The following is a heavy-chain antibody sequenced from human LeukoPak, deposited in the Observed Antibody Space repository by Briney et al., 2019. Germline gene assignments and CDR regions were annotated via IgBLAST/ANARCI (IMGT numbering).Heavy chain of an antibody. CDR1: GGTFSSYA. Sequence: SVKVSCKASGGTFSSYAISWVRQAPGQGLEWMGGIIPIFGTANYAQKFQGRVTITADESTSTAYMELSSLRSEDTAVYYCARVRDHSYYDFWSGHYYYYGMDVWGQGTTVTVSS. J-gene: IGHJ6*02. D-gene: IGHD3-3*01. CDR3: ARVRDHSYYDFWSGHYYYYGMDV. CDR2: IIPIFGTA. V-gene: IGHV1-69*13.